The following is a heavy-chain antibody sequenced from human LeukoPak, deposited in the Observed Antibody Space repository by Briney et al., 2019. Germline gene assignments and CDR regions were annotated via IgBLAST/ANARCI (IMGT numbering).Heavy chain of an antibody. CDR2: INPSGGST. D-gene: IGHD2-2*02. CDR3: ARGYGYCSSTSCYIGWFDP. Sequence: ASVKVSCKASGYTFTSYYMHWVRQAPGQGLEWMGIINPSGGSTRYAQKFQGRVTMTRDMSTSTVYMELSSLRSEDTAVYYCARGYGYCSSTSCYIGWFDPWGQGTLVTVSS. J-gene: IGHJ5*02. CDR1: GYTFTSYY. V-gene: IGHV1-46*01.